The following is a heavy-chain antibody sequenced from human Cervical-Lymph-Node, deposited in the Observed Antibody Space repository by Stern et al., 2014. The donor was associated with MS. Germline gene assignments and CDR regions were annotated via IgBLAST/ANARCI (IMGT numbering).Heavy chain of an antibody. D-gene: IGHD6-13*01. CDR2: IFPVFGTP. J-gene: IGHJ5*02. Sequence: QVQLVQSVAEVTKPGSSVKVSCQASGGTFSKFPSSWVRQAPGQGLEWMGGIFPVFGTPTYAQEFRGRVTITADVSTSTVYMELSSLRSDDTAVYYCALSSETSDRWYSLGYDLWGQGTLVTVSS. V-gene: IGHV1-69*12. CDR1: GGTFSKFP. CDR3: ALSSETSDRWYSLGYDL.